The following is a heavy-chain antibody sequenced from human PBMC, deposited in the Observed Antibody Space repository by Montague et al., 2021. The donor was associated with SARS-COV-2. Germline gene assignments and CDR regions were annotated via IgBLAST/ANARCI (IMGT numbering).Heavy chain of an antibody. CDR3: ARGLSLEF. D-gene: IGHD2-15*01. CDR1: GFTFSSYW. J-gene: IGHJ4*02. CDR2: IKQDGSEK. Sequence: SLRLSCAASGFTFSSYWMSWVRQAPGKGLEWVANIKQDGSEKYYVDSVKGRFTISRDNAKNSLYLQINSLSAEDTAVYYWARGLSLEFWGQGTLVTVSS. V-gene: IGHV3-7*03.